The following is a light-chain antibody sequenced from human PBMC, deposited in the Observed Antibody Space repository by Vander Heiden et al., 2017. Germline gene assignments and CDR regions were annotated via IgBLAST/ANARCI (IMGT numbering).Light chain of an antibody. Sequence: GMTHPRHPLLLPLGQTATMNCKFSQSVLSSSNNKNYLTWYQQRPGQPPKLLIYCTSTRQSGVPNRFSGSGSGTDFTLTISSLQAEDVAVYYCQQYYTIPRTFGQGTKVDIK. V-gene: IGKV4-1*01. CDR3: QQYYTIPRT. CDR2: CTS. CDR1: QSVLSSSNNKNY. J-gene: IGKJ1*01.